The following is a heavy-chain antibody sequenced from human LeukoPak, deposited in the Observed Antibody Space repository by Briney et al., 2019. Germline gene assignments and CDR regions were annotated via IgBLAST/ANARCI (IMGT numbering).Heavy chain of an antibody. J-gene: IGHJ3*02. V-gene: IGHV1-69*05. CDR2: IIPIFGTA. Sequence: ASVTVSCKASGGTFSSYAISWVRQAPGQGLEWMGGIIPIFGTANYAQKFQGRVTITTDESTSTAYMELSSLRSEDTAVYYCAMPPYGYCGGDCPRHHDALDIWGQGTMVTVSS. D-gene: IGHD2-21*02. CDR1: GGTFSSYA. CDR3: AMPPYGYCGGDCPRHHDALDI.